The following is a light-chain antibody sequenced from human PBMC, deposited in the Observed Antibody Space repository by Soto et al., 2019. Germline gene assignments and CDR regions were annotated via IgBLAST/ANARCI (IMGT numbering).Light chain of an antibody. CDR3: AAWDDSLPDYV. CDR2: SNN. J-gene: IGLJ1*01. CDR1: SSNIGRNT. Sequence: QAVVTQAPSASETPGQRVTISCSGGSSNIGRNTGNWYQQLPGTAPKLLIYSNNRRPSGVPDRFSGSKSGTSASLAISGLQSEDEADYYCAAWDDSLPDYVFGTGTKLTVL. V-gene: IGLV1-44*01.